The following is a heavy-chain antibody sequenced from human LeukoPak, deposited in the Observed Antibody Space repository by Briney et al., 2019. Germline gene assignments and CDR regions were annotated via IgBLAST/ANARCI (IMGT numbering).Heavy chain of an antibody. V-gene: IGHV1-3*01. J-gene: IGHJ4*02. CDR2: ISAGNGNT. D-gene: IGHD6-6*01. CDR1: GYTFSDYP. Sequence: ASVKVSCKASGYTFSDYPMHWLRQAPGQRFEWMGWISAGNGNTKYSQKFQGRVTITRDTSASTGYMELSSLGSEDTAVYYCAREEHSSSSDFGYWGQGTLVTVSS. CDR3: AREEHSSSSDFGY.